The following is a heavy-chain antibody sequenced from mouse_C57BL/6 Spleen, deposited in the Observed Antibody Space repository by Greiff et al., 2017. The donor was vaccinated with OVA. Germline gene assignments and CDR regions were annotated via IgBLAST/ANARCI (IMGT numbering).Heavy chain of an antibody. D-gene: IGHD1-1*01. J-gene: IGHJ4*01. Sequence: VQLQESGAELAKPGASVKLSCKASGYTFTSYWMHWVKQRPGQGLEWIGYINPSSGTTKYNQKFKDKATLTADKSSSTAYMQLSSLTSEDSAVYYCARSEFPDYSRSSYAMDYWGQGTSVTVSS. CDR2: INPSSGTT. CDR3: ARSEFPDYSRSSYAMDY. CDR1: GYTFTSYW. V-gene: IGHV1-7*01.